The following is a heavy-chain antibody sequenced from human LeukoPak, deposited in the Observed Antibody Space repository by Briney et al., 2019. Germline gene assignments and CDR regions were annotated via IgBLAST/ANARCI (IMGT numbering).Heavy chain of an antibody. D-gene: IGHD2-2*01. J-gene: IGHJ4*02. CDR2: IYYSGST. V-gene: IGHV4-39*01. Sequence: SETLSLTCTVSGGSISGSSYYWGWIRQPPGKGLEWIGSIYYSGSTYYNPSLKSRVTISVDTSKNQFSLKLSSVTAADTAVYYCARYCSDASCYPQRGYWGQGTLVTVSS. CDR1: GGSISGSSYY. CDR3: ARYCSDASCYPQRGY.